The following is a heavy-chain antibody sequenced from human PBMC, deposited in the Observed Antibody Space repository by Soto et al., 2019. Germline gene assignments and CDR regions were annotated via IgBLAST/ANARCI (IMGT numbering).Heavy chain of an antibody. CDR1: GFSLSTSGVG. J-gene: IGHJ5*02. CDR3: AHNLAGEQWLVDHWFDP. D-gene: IGHD6-19*01. Sequence: SGPTLVNPTQTLTLTCTFSGFSLSTSGVGAGWIRQPPGKALEWLALIYWNDDKRYSPSLKSRLTITKDTSKNQVVLTMTNMDPVDTATYYCAHNLAGEQWLVDHWFDPWGQGTLVTVSS. V-gene: IGHV2-5*01. CDR2: IYWNDDK.